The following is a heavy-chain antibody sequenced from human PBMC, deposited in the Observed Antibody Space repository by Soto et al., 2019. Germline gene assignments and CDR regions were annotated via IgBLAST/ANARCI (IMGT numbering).Heavy chain of an antibody. J-gene: IGHJ3*02. Sequence: QVQLVQSGAEVKKPGSSVKVSCKASGGTFNVYTIIWVRQAPGQGIEWMGRIIPMLAITNYEQRFQGRVTLTPDTSTTTPYMALSSLTSQDTAVYYCALGSWSGETFDIWGQGTLVTLSS. V-gene: IGHV1-69*02. CDR2: IIPMLAIT. D-gene: IGHD6-13*01. CDR3: ALGSWSGETFDI. CDR1: GGTFNVYT.